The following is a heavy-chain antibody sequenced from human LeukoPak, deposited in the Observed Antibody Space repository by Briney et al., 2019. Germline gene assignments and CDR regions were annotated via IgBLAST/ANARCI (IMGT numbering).Heavy chain of an antibody. J-gene: IGHJ4*02. CDR2: IRYDGSNK. D-gene: IGHD1-26*01. V-gene: IGHV3-30*02. Sequence: GGSLRLSCAASGFTFSSYGMHWVRQAPGKGLEWVAFIRYDGSNKYYADSVKGRFTISRDNSKNTLYLQMNSLRAEDTAVYYCAKDDLLSGSYYGYWGQGTLVTVSS. CDR1: GFTFSSYG. CDR3: AKDDLLSGSYYGY.